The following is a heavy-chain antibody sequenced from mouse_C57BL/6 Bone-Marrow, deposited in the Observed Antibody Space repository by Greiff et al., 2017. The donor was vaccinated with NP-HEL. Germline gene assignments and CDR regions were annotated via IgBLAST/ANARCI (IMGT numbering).Heavy chain of an antibody. CDR2: IYPGSGST. D-gene: IGHD2-9*01. J-gene: IGHJ4*01. CDR3: ASTYYGYDYAMDY. V-gene: IGHV1-55*01. CDR1: GYTFTSYW. Sequence: QVQLQQPGAELVKPGASVKMSCKASGYTFTSYWITWVKQRPGQGLEWIGDIYPGSGSTNYNEKFKSKATLTVDTSSSTAYMQISSLTSEDSAVYYCASTYYGYDYAMDYWGQGTPVTVSS.